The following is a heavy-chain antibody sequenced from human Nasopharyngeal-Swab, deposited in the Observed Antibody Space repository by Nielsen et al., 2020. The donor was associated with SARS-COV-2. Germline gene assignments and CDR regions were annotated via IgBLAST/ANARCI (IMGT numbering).Heavy chain of an antibody. Sequence: GESLKISCAASGFTFSYYYMSWIRQAPGKGLEWVSYISSSGSAIYYADSVKGRFTISRDNAKNSLYMQMNSLRAEDPAVYYCAGDGSRVAFDIWGQGTMVTVSS. J-gene: IGHJ3*02. V-gene: IGHV3-11*01. CDR2: ISSSGSAI. CDR1: GFTFSYYY. CDR3: AGDGSRVAFDI. D-gene: IGHD5-12*01.